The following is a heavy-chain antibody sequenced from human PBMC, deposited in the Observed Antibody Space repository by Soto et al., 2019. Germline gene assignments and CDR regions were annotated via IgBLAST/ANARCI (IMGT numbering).Heavy chain of an antibody. CDR3: AHSRYSNGYLPFDC. D-gene: IGHD5-18*01. J-gene: IGHJ4*02. Sequence: QITLKESGPTLVKPTQTLTLTCTFSGFSLSTSGVGVGWIRQPPGKALEWLALIYWDDDKRYSPSLKSRLTLTKGTSKNQVVLTMTNMDPVDTATYYCAHSRYSNGYLPFDCWGQGTLVTVSS. CDR2: IYWDDDK. V-gene: IGHV2-5*02. CDR1: GFSLSTSGVG.